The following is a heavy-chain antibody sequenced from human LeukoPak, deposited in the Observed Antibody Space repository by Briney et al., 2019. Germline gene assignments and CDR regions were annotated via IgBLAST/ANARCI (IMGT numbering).Heavy chain of an antibody. CDR1: GGSISSNGYY. CDR3: ASNQWPSWYFDL. D-gene: IGHD6-19*01. Sequence: SETLSLTCSVSGGSISSNGYYWGWIRQPPGKGLEWIGSIYYSGSTFDNPSLKSRVTISVDKSRNQFSLKLSSVTAADTAVYYCASNQWPSWYFDLWGRGTLVTVSS. CDR2: IYYSGST. J-gene: IGHJ2*01. V-gene: IGHV4-39*07.